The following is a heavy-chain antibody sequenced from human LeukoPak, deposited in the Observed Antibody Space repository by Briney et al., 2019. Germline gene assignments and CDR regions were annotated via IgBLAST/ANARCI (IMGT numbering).Heavy chain of an antibody. D-gene: IGHD3-3*01. CDR1: GFTVSSNY. CDR2: IYSGGST. J-gene: IGHJ6*02. Sequence: GGSLRLSCAASGFTVSSNYMSWVRQAPGKGLEWVSVIYSGGSTYYADSVKGRFTISRDNYKNTLYLQMNSLRAEDTAVYYCARGKVRGITIFGVVDSGYYGMDVWGQGTTVTVSS. CDR3: ARGKVRGITIFGVVDSGYYGMDV. V-gene: IGHV3-66*01.